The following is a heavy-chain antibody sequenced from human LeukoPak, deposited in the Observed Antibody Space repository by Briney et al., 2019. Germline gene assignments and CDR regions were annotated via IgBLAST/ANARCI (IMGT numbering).Heavy chain of an antibody. CDR3: ARDMVRIYSLDV. Sequence: GGSLRLSCTTSGFTFSSYEMNWVRQAPGKGLEWVSYITSVGGIKYYADSVKGRFTISRDNAKNSLYLQMNSLRAEDSAVYYCARDMVRIYSLDVWGQGTTVTVSS. J-gene: IGHJ6*02. V-gene: IGHV3-48*03. CDR1: GFTFSSYE. CDR2: ITSVGGIK. D-gene: IGHD3-10*01.